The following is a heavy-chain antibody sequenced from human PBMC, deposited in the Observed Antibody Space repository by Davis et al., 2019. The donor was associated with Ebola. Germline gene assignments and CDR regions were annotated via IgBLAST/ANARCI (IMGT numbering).Heavy chain of an antibody. CDR1: GGSISSHY. V-gene: IGHV4-59*08. CDR2: IYYSGST. J-gene: IGHJ4*02. D-gene: IGHD3-22*01. CDR3: ARLEDYYLYFDY. Sequence: PSETLSLTCTVSGGSISSHYWSWIRQPPGKGLEWIGYIYYSGSTNYNPSLKSRVTISVDTSKNQFSLKLSSVTAADTAVYYCARLEDYYLYFDYWGQGTLVTVSS.